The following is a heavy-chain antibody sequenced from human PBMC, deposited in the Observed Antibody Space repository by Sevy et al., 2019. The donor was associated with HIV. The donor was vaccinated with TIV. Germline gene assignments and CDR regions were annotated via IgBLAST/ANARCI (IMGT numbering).Heavy chain of an antibody. V-gene: IGHV4-31*03. Sequence: SENLSLTCTVSGGSISSGGYYWSWIRQHPGKGLEWIGYIYYSGSTYYNPSLKSRVTISVDTSKNQFSLKLSSVTAADTAVYYCARDSNWGFDYWGQGTLVTVSS. CDR2: IYYSGST. CDR3: ARDSNWGFDY. D-gene: IGHD7-27*01. J-gene: IGHJ4*02. CDR1: GGSISSGGYY.